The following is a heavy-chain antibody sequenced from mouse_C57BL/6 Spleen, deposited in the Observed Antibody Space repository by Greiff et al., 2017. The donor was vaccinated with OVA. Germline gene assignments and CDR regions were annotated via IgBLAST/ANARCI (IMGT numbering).Heavy chain of an antibody. Sequence: QVHVKQSGAELVKPGASVKLSCKASGYTFTEYTIHWVKQRSGQGLEWIGWFYPGSGSIKYNEKFKDKATLTADKSSSTVYMELSRLTSEDSAVYFCARHEVYGSSSYYAMDYWGQGTSVTVSS. CDR3: ARHEVYGSSSYYAMDY. V-gene: IGHV1-62-2*01. CDR1: GYTFTEYT. J-gene: IGHJ4*01. CDR2: FYPGSGSI. D-gene: IGHD1-1*01.